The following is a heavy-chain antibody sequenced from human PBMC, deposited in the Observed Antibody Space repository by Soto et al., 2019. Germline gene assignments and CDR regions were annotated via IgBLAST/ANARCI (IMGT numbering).Heavy chain of an antibody. D-gene: IGHD5-12*01. CDR1: GFIFSSYS. CDR3: VRDADKVPTGQHVVHGDF. V-gene: IGHV3-48*01. CDR2: FDGSGSPT. Sequence: DVQLVESGGDLVQPGGSLRLSCASSGFIFSSYSMNWVGRAPGKGREWFYTFDGSGSPTYYADPVKGRFTISRDNAKNSLYLQMNSLRAEDTAVYYCVRDADKVPTGQHVVHGDFWGQGTLVTVSS. J-gene: IGHJ4*02.